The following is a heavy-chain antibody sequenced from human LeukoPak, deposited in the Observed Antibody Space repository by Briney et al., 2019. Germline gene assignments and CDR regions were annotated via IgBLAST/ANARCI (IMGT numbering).Heavy chain of an antibody. J-gene: IGHJ6*02. V-gene: IGHV4-59*12. Sequence: SETLSLTCTVSGGSISSYYWSWIRQPPGKGLEWIGYIYYSGSTNYNPSLKSRVTISVDTSKNQFSLKLSSVTAADTAVYYCARGRGGSYFIRYYYGMDVWGQGTPVTVSS. CDR3: ARGRGGSYFIRYYYGMDV. CDR1: GGSISSYY. CDR2: IYYSGST. D-gene: IGHD1-26*01.